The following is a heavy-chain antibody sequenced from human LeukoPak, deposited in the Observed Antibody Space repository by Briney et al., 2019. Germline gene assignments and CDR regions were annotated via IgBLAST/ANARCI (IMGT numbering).Heavy chain of an antibody. CDR2: IYPGDSDT. V-gene: IGHV5-51*01. CDR1: GYSFTYYW. D-gene: IGHD5-18*01. J-gene: IGHJ5*02. Sequence: GESLKISCKGSGYSFTYYWVGWVRQMPGKGLEWMGIIYPGDSDTRYSPSFQGQVTISADKSISTAYLQWSSLKASDTAMYYCARLSAMVLYGGENWFDPWGQGTLVTVSS. CDR3: ARLSAMVLYGGENWFDP.